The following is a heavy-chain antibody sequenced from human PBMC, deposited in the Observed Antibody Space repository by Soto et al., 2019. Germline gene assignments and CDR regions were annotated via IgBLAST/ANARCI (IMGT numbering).Heavy chain of an antibody. D-gene: IGHD3-3*01. J-gene: IGHJ6*02. Sequence: PGGSLRLSCAASGFTFSNAWMSWVRHAPGKGLEWVGRIKSKTDGGTTDYAAPVKGRFTISRDDSKNTLYLQMNSLKTEDTAVYYCTTTYDFWSDYYGMDVWGQGTTVTVSS. CDR1: GFTFSNAW. CDR3: TTTYDFWSDYYGMDV. V-gene: IGHV3-15*01. CDR2: IKSKTDGGTT.